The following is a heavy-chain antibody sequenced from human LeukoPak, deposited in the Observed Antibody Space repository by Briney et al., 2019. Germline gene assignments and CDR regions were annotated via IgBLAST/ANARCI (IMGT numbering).Heavy chain of an antibody. CDR2: IYYSGST. CDR1: GGSISSYY. J-gene: IGHJ4*02. CDR3: ASLRSGYSYGHPPLDQNDQASY. Sequence: NPSETLSLTCTVSGGSISSYYWSWIRQPPGKGLEWIGYIYYSGSTNYNPSLKSRVTISVDTSKNQFSLKLSSVTAADTAVYYCASLRSGYSYGHPPLDQNDQASYWGQGTLVTVSS. D-gene: IGHD5-18*01. V-gene: IGHV4-59*12.